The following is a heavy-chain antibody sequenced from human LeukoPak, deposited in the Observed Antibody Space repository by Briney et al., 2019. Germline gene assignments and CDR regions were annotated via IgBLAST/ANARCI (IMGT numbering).Heavy chain of an antibody. CDR3: ARIRCGHTGDICYNH. D-gene: IGHD2-8*02. CDR2: VSPGGYI. Sequence: PSETLSLTCTVSGVSFNAYYWSWIRQSPGKGLEWIGEVSPGGYIKYNPSLKSRVTISVDTSECQLSLRLSSVTAADTAMYYCARIRCGHTGDICYNHWAQATLVTVSS. J-gene: IGHJ5*02. V-gene: IGHV4-34*01. CDR1: GVSFNAYY.